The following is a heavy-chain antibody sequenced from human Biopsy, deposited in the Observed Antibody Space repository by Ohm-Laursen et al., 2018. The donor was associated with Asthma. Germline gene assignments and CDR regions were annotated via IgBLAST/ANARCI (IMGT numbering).Heavy chain of an antibody. CDR2: ISYTGSA. Sequence: SETLSLTCTVSGGSMSSSSYYWGWIRQPPGKGLEWMGSISYTGSAYHNPSLKSRVTISVDTSKNHFSLKLSSVTAADTAVYYCARHWDRGSFFGYWGQGTPVTVSS. V-gene: IGHV4-39*01. CDR1: GGSMSSSSYY. J-gene: IGHJ4*02. D-gene: IGHD3-10*01. CDR3: ARHWDRGSFFGY.